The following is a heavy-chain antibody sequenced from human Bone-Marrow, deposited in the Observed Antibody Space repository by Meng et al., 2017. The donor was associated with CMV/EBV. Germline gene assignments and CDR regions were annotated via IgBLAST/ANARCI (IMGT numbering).Heavy chain of an antibody. D-gene: IGHD2-2*02. CDR3: AKVPEYQLLYGFSRYYYGMAV. Sequence: GESLKISCAASGFTFSSYGMHWVRQAPGKGLEWVAFIRYDGSNKYYADSVKGRFTISRDNSKNTLYLQMNSLRAEDTAVYYCAKVPEYQLLYGFSRYYYGMAVWGQGNTVTVSS. V-gene: IGHV3-30*02. CDR1: GFTFSSYG. CDR2: IRYDGSNK. J-gene: IGHJ6*02.